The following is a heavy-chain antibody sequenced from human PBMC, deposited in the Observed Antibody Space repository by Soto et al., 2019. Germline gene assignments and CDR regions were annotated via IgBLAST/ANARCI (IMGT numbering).Heavy chain of an antibody. CDR1: GFTFSSYA. V-gene: IGHV3-64*01. CDR3: AREMGCSSTSCFPVSEY. Sequence: GGSLRLSCAASGFTFSSYAMHWVRQAPGKGLEYVSAISSNGGSTYYANSVKGRFTISRDNSKNTLYLQMGSLRAEDMAVYYCAREMGCSSTSCFPVSEYWGQGTLVTVSS. CDR2: ISSNGGST. D-gene: IGHD2-2*01. J-gene: IGHJ4*02.